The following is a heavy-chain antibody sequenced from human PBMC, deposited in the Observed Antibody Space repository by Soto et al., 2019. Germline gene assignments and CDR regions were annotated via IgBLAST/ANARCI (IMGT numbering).Heavy chain of an antibody. J-gene: IGHJ5*02. V-gene: IGHV4-39*02. CDR1: GGSISSSSYY. Sequence: SETLSLTCTVSGGSISSSSYYWGWIRQPPGKGLEWIGSIYYSGSTYYNPSLKSRVTISVDTSKNQFSLKLTSVTAADKAIYYCARDLAPVGATHGNWFDPWGRGILVTVSS. CDR2: IYYSGST. D-gene: IGHD1-26*01. CDR3: ARDLAPVGATHGNWFDP.